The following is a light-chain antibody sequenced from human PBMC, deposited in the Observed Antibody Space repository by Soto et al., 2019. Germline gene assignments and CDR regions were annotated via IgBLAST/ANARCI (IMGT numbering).Light chain of an antibody. Sequence: QSVLTQPASVSGSPGQSITISCSGTSSDVGGYNYVSWFQQHPGTAPKLIIYEVSNRPSGLSNRFSGFKSGNTASLTISGLQAEDDADYYCSSYTSSSTPYVFGTGTKVTVL. CDR2: EVS. V-gene: IGLV2-14*01. CDR1: SSDVGGYNY. CDR3: SSYTSSSTPYV. J-gene: IGLJ1*01.